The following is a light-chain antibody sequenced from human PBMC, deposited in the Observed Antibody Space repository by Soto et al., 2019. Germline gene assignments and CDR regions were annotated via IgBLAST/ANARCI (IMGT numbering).Light chain of an antibody. V-gene: IGKV3-20*01. CDR1: QSVSSSY. Sequence: EIVLMQSPCTLSLSPGERATLSCRASQSVSSSYLVWYQQKPGQAPRLLIYGASSRATGIPDRFSGSGSGTDFTLTISRLEPEDFAVYYCQQYGSSPWTFGQGTKVDIK. CDR2: GAS. CDR3: QQYGSSPWT. J-gene: IGKJ1*01.